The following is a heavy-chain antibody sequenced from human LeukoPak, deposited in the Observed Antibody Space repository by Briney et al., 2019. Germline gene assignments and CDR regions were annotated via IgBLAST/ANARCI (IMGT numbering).Heavy chain of an antibody. Sequence: GGSLSLSCAASGFTFSGSAMHWVRQASGKGLEWVGRIRSKANSYATAYAASVKGRFTISRDDSKNTAYLQMNSLKTEDTAVYYCTSWELKIDYWGQGTLVTVSS. V-gene: IGHV3-73*01. J-gene: IGHJ4*02. CDR1: GFTFSGSA. CDR2: IRSKANSYAT. D-gene: IGHD1-26*01. CDR3: TSWELKIDY.